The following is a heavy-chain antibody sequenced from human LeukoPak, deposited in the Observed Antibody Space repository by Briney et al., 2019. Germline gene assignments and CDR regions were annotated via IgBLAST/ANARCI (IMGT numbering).Heavy chain of an antibody. D-gene: IGHD3-16*01. CDR3: ATASSGLFY. CDR2: IKGKSDGETT. Sequence: PGGSLRLSCAASGLTFSNAWMSWVRQAPGEGLQWVGRIKGKSDGETTEYVAPVKGRFTISRDDSKNTLYLQMNSLKANDTGVYYWATASSGLFYWGQGTLVTVSS. J-gene: IGHJ4*02. CDR1: GLTFSNAW. V-gene: IGHV3-15*01.